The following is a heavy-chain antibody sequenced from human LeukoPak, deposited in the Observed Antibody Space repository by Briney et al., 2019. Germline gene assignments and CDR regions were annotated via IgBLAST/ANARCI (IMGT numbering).Heavy chain of an antibody. V-gene: IGHV1-46*01. CDR2: INPSGGST. CDR1: GYTFTNYY. CDR3: ARAGSITILRGVTGSQFDY. D-gene: IGHD3-10*01. J-gene: IGHJ4*02. Sequence: ASVKVSCKASGYTFTNYYKHWVRQAPGQGLEWVGIINPSGGSTSYAQKFQGRVTMTRDTSTSTVYMELSSLRSEGTAVYYCARAGSITILRGVTGSQFDYWGQGTLVTVSS.